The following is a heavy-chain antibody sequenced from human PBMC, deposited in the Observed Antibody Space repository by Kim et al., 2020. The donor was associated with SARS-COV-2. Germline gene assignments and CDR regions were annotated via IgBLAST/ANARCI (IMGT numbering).Heavy chain of an antibody. CDR3: ARPVSGSYRNYYGMDV. J-gene: IGHJ6*02. V-gene: IGHV4-39*01. Sequence: SETLSLTCTVSGGSISSSSYYWGWIRQPPGKGLEWIGSIYYSGSTDYNPSLKSRVTISVDTSKNQFSLKLSSVTAADTAVYYCARPVSGSYRNYYGMDVGGQGTTVAVSS. CDR1: GGSISSSSYY. D-gene: IGHD3-10*01. CDR2: IYYSGST.